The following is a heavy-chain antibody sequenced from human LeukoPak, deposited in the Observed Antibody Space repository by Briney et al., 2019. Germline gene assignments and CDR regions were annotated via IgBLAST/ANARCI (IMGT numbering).Heavy chain of an antibody. Sequence: GGSLRLSCAASGFTFSSYAMSWVRQAPGKGLEWVSAISGSGGSTYYADSVKGRFTISRDNARNLLYLHMSSLRAEDTAVYYCAKYLSRAFDSWGQGVLVSVSS. CDR3: AKYLSRAFDS. CDR1: GFTFSSYA. D-gene: IGHD2/OR15-2a*01. J-gene: IGHJ4*02. CDR2: ISGSGGST. V-gene: IGHV3-23*01.